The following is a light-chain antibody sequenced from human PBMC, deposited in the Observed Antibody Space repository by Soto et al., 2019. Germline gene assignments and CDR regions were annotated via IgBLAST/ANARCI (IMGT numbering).Light chain of an antibody. Sequence: EIVMTQSPATLSVSPGQRATLSCRASQTVSSNLAWYQQKPGQAPRLLIYSASTKATGIPARFSGSGSGTEFTLTISSLQSEAFEVYYCQQFHYWPRTLGQGTKVDIK. V-gene: IGKV3-15*01. CDR2: SAS. CDR3: QQFHYWPRT. CDR1: QTVSSN. J-gene: IGKJ1*01.